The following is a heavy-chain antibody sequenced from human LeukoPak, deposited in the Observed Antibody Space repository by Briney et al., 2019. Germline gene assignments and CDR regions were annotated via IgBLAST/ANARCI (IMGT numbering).Heavy chain of an antibody. V-gene: IGHV3-48*03. CDR2: IGTSDSST. J-gene: IGHJ3*02. CDR1: GFTFSSFW. D-gene: IGHD3-22*01. CDR3: ARYGDSSVYYSADAFDI. Sequence: GGSLRLSCAASGFTFSSFWMHWVRQAPGKGLVWVSYIGTSDSSTYYVDSVKGRFTISRDNAKNSLYLQMNSLRAEDTAVYYCARYGDSSVYYSADAFDIWGQGTMVTVSS.